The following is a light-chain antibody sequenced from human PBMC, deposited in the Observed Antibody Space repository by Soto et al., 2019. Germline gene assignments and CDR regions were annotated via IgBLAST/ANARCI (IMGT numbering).Light chain of an antibody. CDR2: GAS. CDR1: QSIGTS. Sequence: DVQMTQSPSSLSASVGDRVTITCRASQSIGTSLNWYHQSLGKAPKLLVHGASSLQSGIPLRFNGSGSGTDFTLTISSLPPEDFATYHCQQSYSFPRTFGQGTTLEI. V-gene: IGKV1-39*01. CDR3: QQSYSFPRT. J-gene: IGKJ2*01.